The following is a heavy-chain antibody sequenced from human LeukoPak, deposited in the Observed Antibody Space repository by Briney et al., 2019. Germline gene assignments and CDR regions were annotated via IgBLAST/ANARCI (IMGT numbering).Heavy chain of an antibody. J-gene: IGHJ4*02. V-gene: IGHV3-48*01. CDR2: IDPSSSTI. D-gene: IGHD3-22*01. CDR1: GFIFSTYR. CDR3: AKGTGYYDRSGSPY. Sequence: PGGALRLSCANSGFIFSTYRMNWVRQAPGKGLEWSSFIDPSSSTIHYADSVKGRFTISRDNSQNTLNLQMNSLRAEDTAVYYCAKGTGYYDRSGSPYWGQGTLVTVSS.